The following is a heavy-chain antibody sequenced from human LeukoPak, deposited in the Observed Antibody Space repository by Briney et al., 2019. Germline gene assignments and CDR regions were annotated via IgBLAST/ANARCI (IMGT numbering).Heavy chain of an antibody. V-gene: IGHV1-2*02. CDR3: ARGKSSGWPPAVFYYYYYGMDV. J-gene: IGHJ6*02. D-gene: IGHD6-19*01. Sequence: ASVKVSCKASGYTFTGYYMHWVRQAPGQGLEWMGWINPNSGGTNYAQKFQGRVTMTRDTSISTAYMELSRLRSDDTAVYYCARGKSSGWPPAVFYYYYYGMDVWGQGTTVTVSS. CDR2: INPNSGGT. CDR1: GYTFTGYY.